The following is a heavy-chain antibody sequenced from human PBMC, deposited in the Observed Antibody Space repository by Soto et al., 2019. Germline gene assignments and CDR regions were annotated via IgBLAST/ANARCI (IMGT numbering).Heavy chain of an antibody. V-gene: IGHV1-69*13. J-gene: IGHJ5*02. CDR1: GGTFSSYA. CDR2: IIPIFGTA. Sequence: ASVKVSCKASGGTFSSYAISWVRQAPGQGLEWVGGIIPIFGTANYAQKFQGRVTITADESTSTAYMELSSLRSEDTAVYYCARHRRATPLLHWFDPWGQANLVTLSS. CDR3: ARHRRATPLLHWFDP. D-gene: IGHD3-10*01.